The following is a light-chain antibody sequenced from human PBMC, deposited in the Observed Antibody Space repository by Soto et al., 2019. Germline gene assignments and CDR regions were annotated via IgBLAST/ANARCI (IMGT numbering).Light chain of an antibody. CDR2: EVS. CDR3: SSYTITSTVG. CDR1: SSDVGAYNY. J-gene: IGLJ2*01. V-gene: IGLV2-14*01. Sequence: QSALTQPASVSGSPGQSITISCTGTSSDVGAYNYVSWYQQHPGKAPKLMIYEVSNRPSGVSNRFSGSKSGNTASLTISGLQAEDEADYFCSSYTITSTVGFCGGTKLTVL.